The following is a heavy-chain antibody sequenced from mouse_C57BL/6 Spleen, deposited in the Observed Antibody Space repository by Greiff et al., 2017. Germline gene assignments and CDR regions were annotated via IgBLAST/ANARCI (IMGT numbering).Heavy chain of an antibody. Sequence: EVKVVEPGGGLVKPGGSLKLSCAASGFTFSDYGMHWVRQAPEKGLEWVAYISSGSSTIYYADTVKGRFTISRDNAKNTLFLQMTSLRSEDTAMCYCARGEDYYAYYWGQGTTLTVSS. V-gene: IGHV5-17*01. CDR2: ISSGSSTI. CDR1: GFTFSDYG. CDR3: ARGEDYYAYY. D-gene: IGHD1-1*01. J-gene: IGHJ2*01.